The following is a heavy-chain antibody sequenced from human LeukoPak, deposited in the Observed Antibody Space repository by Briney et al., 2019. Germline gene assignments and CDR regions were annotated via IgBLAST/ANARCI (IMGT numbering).Heavy chain of an antibody. V-gene: IGHV1-69*01. CDR2: IIPIFGTA. D-gene: IGHD4-11*01. J-gene: IGHJ6*03. CDR1: GGTFSSYA. Sequence: GSSVKVSCKASGGTFSSYAISWVRQAPGQGLEWMGGIIPIFGTANYAQKFQGRVTITADESTSTAYMELSSLRSEDTAVYYCARDDYSNYDPYYYYMDVWGKGTTVTVSS. CDR3: ARDDYSNYDPYYYYMDV.